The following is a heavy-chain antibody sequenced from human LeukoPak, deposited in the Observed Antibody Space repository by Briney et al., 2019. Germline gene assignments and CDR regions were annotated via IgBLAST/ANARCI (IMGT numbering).Heavy chain of an antibody. CDR1: GFSFSGYY. CDR2: INHSGST. CDR3: ARERSTSWVDY. J-gene: IGHJ4*02. D-gene: IGHD2-2*01. Sequence: PSETLCLTCAVYGFSFSGYYWSWIRQPPGKGLEWIGEINHSGSTNYNPSLKSRVTISVDTSKNQFSLKLSSVTAADTAVYYCARERSTSWVDYWGQGTLVTVSS. V-gene: IGHV4-34*01.